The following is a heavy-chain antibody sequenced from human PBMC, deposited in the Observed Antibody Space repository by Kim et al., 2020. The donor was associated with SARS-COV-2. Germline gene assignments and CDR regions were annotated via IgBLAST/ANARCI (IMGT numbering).Heavy chain of an antibody. D-gene: IGHD3-22*01. J-gene: IGHJ4*02. V-gene: IGHV3-15*01. CDR3: TTVEYYDSSGYQYYFDY. Sequence: VKGRFTISRDDSKNTLYLQMNSLKTEDTAVYYCTTVEYYDSSGYQYYFDYWGQGTLVTVSS.